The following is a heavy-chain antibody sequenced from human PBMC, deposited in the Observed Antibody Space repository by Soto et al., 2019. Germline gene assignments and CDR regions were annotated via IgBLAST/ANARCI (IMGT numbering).Heavy chain of an antibody. CDR2: INHSGST. CDR1: GGSFSGYY. J-gene: IGHJ4*02. D-gene: IGHD5-18*01. Sequence: SETLSLTCAVYGGSFSGYYWSWIRQPPGKGLEWIGEINHSGSTNYNPSLKSRVTISVDTSKNQFSLKLSSVTAADTAVYYCARGSSWIRKYYFDYWGQGTLVTVST. CDR3: ARGSSWIRKYYFDY. V-gene: IGHV4-34*01.